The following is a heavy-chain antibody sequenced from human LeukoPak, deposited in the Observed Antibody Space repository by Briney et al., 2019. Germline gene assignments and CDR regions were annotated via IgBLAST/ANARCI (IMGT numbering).Heavy chain of an antibody. D-gene: IGHD6-19*01. V-gene: IGHV3-23*01. J-gene: IGHJ4*02. CDR3: AKAGRGWYYFDY. CDR1: GFTFSSYA. Sequence: GGSLRLSCTASGFTFSSYAMSWVRQAPGKGLEWVSAISGSGGSTYYADSVKGRFTISRDNSKNTLYLQMNSLRAEDTAVYYCAKAGRGWYYFDYWGQGTLVTVSS. CDR2: ISGSGGST.